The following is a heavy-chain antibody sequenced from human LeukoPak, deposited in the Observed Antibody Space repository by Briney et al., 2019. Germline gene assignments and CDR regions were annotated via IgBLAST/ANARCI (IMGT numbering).Heavy chain of an antibody. CDR3: ATGPGWFGELLSRYYYYGMDV. V-gene: IGHV1-18*01. Sequence: ASVKVSCKASGYTFTSYAISWVRQAPGQGLEWMGWVSAYNGVTNYAQNFQGRVTMTTDTPTTTAYMELSSLRSEDTAVYYCATGPGWFGELLSRYYYYGMDVWGQGTTVTVSS. J-gene: IGHJ6*02. CDR2: VSAYNGVT. CDR1: GYTFTSYA. D-gene: IGHD3-10*01.